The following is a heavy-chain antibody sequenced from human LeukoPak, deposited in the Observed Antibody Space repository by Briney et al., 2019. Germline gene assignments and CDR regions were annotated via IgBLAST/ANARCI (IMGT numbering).Heavy chain of an antibody. J-gene: IGHJ6*02. CDR1: GGSFSGYY. V-gene: IGHV4-34*01. Sequence: SETLSLTCAVYGGSFSGYYWSWIRQPPGKGLEWIGEINHGGSTNYNPSLKSRVTISVDTSKNQFSLKLSSVTAADTAVYYCSGVRFLEWLPSYYYGMDVWGQGTTVTVSS. D-gene: IGHD3-3*01. CDR2: INHGGST. CDR3: SGVRFLEWLPSYYYGMDV.